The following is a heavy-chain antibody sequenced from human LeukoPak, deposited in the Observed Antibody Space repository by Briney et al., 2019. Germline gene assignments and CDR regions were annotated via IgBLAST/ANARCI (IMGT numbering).Heavy chain of an antibody. V-gene: IGHV1-8*01. CDR3: ARGPRQLRYCSGGSCYSRFDP. Sequence: GASVKVSCKASGYTFTSYDINWVRQATGQGLEWMGWMNPNSGNTGYAQKLQGRVTMTRNTSISTAYMELSSLRSEDTAVYYCARGPRQLRYCSGGSCYSRFDPWGQGTLVTVSS. J-gene: IGHJ5*02. D-gene: IGHD2-15*01. CDR1: GYTFTSYD. CDR2: MNPNSGNT.